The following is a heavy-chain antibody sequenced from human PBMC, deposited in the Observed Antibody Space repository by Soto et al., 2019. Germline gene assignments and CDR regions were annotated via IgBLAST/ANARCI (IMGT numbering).Heavy chain of an antibody. D-gene: IGHD3-10*01. J-gene: IGHJ6*02. CDR1: GGSISSGGYY. V-gene: IGHV4-31*03. Sequence: LSLTCTVSGGSISSGGYYWSWIRQHPGKGLEWIGYIYYSGSTYYNPSLKSRVTISVDTSKNQFSLKLSSVTAADTAVYYCARDQPSPYGSGSSMDVWGQGTTVTVSS. CDR2: IYYSGST. CDR3: ARDQPSPYGSGSSMDV.